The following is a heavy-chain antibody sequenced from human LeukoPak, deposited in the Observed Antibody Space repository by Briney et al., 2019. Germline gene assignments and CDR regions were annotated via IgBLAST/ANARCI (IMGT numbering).Heavy chain of an antibody. V-gene: IGHV4-61*02. CDR2: IYTSGST. J-gene: IGHJ4*02. CDR1: GGSISSGSYY. CDR3: ARWMVGALDY. D-gene: IGHD1-26*01. Sequence: SETLSLTCTVSGGSISSGSYYWSWIRQPAGKGLEWIGRIYTSGSTNYNPSLKSRVSISVDTSKNQFSLKLSSVTAADTAVYYCARWMVGALDYWGQGTLVTVSS.